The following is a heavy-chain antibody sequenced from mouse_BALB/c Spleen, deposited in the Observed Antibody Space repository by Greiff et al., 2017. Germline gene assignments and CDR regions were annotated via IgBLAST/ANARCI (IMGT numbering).Heavy chain of an antibody. CDR2: IDPETGGT. Sequence: VQLQQSGAELVRPGASVTLSCKASGYTFTDYEMHWVKQTPVHGLEWIGAIDPETGGTAYNQKFKGKATLTADKSSSTAYMELRSLTSEDSAVYYCARWGDGQYYYAVDYWGQGTSVTVSS. V-gene: IGHV1-15*01. D-gene: IGHD2-3*01. CDR3: ARWGDGQYYYAVDY. J-gene: IGHJ4*01. CDR1: GYTFTDYE.